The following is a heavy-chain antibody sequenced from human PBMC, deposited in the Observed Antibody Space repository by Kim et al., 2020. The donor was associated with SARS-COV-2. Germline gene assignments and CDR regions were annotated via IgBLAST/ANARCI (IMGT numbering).Heavy chain of an antibody. CDR1: GGSISSSSYY. Sequence: SETLSLTCTVSGGSISSSSYYWGWIRQPPGKGLEWIGSIYYSGSTYYNPSLKSRVTISVDTSKNQFSLKLSSVTAADTAVYYCARRGVRGIYDYWGQGTL. J-gene: IGHJ4*02. CDR3: ARRGVRGIYDY. V-gene: IGHV4-39*01. D-gene: IGHD3-10*01. CDR2: IYYSGST.